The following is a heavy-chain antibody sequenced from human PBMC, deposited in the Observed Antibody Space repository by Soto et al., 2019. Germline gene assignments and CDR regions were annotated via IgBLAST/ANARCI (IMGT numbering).Heavy chain of an antibody. CDR1: GGSISSDY. J-gene: IGHJ5*02. CDR3: ARFGTSPNGNWFDP. Sequence: SETLSLTCTVSGGSISSDYWNWIRQPPGKGLEWIGHVYHSWSTKYNPSLKSRVTISVDTSKNQLSLKLSSVTAADTAVYYCARFGTSPNGNWFDPWGQGTLVTVSS. D-gene: IGHD3-10*01. CDR2: VYHSWST. V-gene: IGHV4-59*01.